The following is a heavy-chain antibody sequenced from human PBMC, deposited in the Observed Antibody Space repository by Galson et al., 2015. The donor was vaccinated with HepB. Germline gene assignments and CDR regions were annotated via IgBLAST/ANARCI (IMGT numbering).Heavy chain of an antibody. Sequence: SLRLSCAASGFTFSSYAMHWVRQAPGKGLEWVAVISYDGSNKYYADSVKGRFTISRDNSKNTLYLQMNSLRAEDTAVYYCARANQRLYDSSGYSARYNAFDIWGQGTMVTVSS. CDR1: GFTFSSYA. CDR2: ISYDGSNK. V-gene: IGHV3-30*04. J-gene: IGHJ3*02. D-gene: IGHD3-22*01. CDR3: ARANQRLYDSSGYSARYNAFDI.